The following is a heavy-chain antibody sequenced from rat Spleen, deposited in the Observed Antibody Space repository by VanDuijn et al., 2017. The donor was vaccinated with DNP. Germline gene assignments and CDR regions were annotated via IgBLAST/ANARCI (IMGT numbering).Heavy chain of an antibody. D-gene: IGHD1-11*01. J-gene: IGHJ2*01. CDR2: INKDSNTI. Sequence: EVKLVESGGGLVQPGRSLQLSCAASGFSFNDYWMGWVRQAPGQGLEWIGQINKDSNTINYTPSLEDKFTISRDNAQNTLFLQMNKLGSEDTAIYYCAKGPNYGGYSDYFDYWGQGVMVTVSS. CDR1: GFSFNDYW. CDR3: AKGPNYGGYSDYFDY. V-gene: IGHV4-2*01.